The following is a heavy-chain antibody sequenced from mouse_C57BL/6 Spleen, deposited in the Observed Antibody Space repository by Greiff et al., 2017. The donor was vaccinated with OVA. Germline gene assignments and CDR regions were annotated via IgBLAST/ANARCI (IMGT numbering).Heavy chain of an antibody. CDR2: IDPENGDT. CDR1: GFNIKDDY. Sequence: VHVKQSGAELVRPGASVKLSCTASGFNIKDDYMHWVKQRPEQGLEWIGWIDPENGDTEYASKFQGKATITADTSSNTAYLQLSSLTSEDTAVYYCTGDYDERGSIDYWGQGTTLTVSS. D-gene: IGHD2-4*01. CDR3: TGDYDERGSIDY. J-gene: IGHJ2*01. V-gene: IGHV14-4*01.